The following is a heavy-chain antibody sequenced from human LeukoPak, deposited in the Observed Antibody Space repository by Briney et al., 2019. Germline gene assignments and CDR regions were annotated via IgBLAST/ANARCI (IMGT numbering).Heavy chain of an antibody. CDR2: IIPIFGTA. Sequence: SVKVSCKASGGTFSSYAISWVRQAPGQGLEWMGGIIPIFGTANYAQKFQGRVTITADESTSTAYMELSSLRSEDTAVYYCASIAAAGGDAFDIWGQGTMVTVSS. J-gene: IGHJ3*02. CDR3: ASIAAAGGDAFDI. V-gene: IGHV1-69*01. D-gene: IGHD6-13*01. CDR1: GGTFSSYA.